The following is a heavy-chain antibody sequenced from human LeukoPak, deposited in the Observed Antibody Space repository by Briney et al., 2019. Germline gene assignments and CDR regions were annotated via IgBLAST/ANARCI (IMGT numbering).Heavy chain of an antibody. CDR1: GFTFSSYE. Sequence: GGSLRLSCAASGFTFSSYEMNWVRQAPGKGLEWVSYISSSGSTIYYADSVKGRSTISRDNAKNSLYLQMNSLRAEDTAVYYCARAGPYRGYYFDYWGQGTLVTVSS. D-gene: IGHD1-14*01. V-gene: IGHV3-48*03. CDR3: ARAGPYRGYYFDY. J-gene: IGHJ4*02. CDR2: ISSSGSTI.